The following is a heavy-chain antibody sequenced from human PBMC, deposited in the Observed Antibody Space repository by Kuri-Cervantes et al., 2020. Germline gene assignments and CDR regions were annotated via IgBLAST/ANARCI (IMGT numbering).Heavy chain of an antibody. CDR1: GFSLGTSGVG. V-gene: IGHV2-5*02. Sequence: SGPTLVKPTQTLTLTCTFSGFSLGTSGVGVGWIRQPPGKALEWLALIYWDDDKRYSPSLKSRLTITKDTSKNQVVLTMTNMDPVDTATYYCAHSQAVINFGAFDIWGQGTMVTVSS. CDR3: AHSQAVINFGAFDI. J-gene: IGHJ3*02. D-gene: IGHD3-10*01. CDR2: IYWDDDK.